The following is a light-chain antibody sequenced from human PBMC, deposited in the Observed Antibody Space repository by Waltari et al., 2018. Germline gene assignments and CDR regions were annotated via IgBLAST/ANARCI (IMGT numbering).Light chain of an antibody. CDR1: QCRTKRY. V-gene: IGKV3-20*01. CDR2: GAS. CDR3: QQYGSSILYT. J-gene: IGKJ2*01. Sequence: VLTQSPGTLSLSPGERVTLSCRARQCRTKRYLAWYQQKPGQAPRLIIYGASSRAAGIPDRFSGSGSGTDFTLTISRLEPEDFAVYYCQQYGSSILYTFGQGTKLEIK.